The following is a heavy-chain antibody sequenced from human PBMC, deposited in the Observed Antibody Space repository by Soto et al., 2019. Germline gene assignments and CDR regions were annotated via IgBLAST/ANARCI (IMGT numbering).Heavy chain of an antibody. J-gene: IGHJ4*02. CDR1: GYSFAVYW. CDR2: IDPSDSQT. Sequence: LGESLKISCKGSGYSFAVYWITWVLQKPGKGLEWMGRIDPSDSQTYYSPSFRGHVTISVTKSITTVFLQWSSLRASDTAMYYCARQIYDSDTGPNFQYYFDSWGQGTPVTVSS. V-gene: IGHV5-10-1*01. D-gene: IGHD3-22*01. CDR3: ARQIYDSDTGPNFQYYFDS.